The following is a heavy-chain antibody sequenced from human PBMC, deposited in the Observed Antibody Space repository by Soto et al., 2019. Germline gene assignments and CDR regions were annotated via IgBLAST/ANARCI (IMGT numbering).Heavy chain of an antibody. CDR3: AGQLGTRNPSDS. CDR2: IHHGGST. J-gene: IGHJ4*02. V-gene: IGHV4-4*02. CDR1: GGSISSSNW. D-gene: IGHD7-27*01. Sequence: QVQLQESGPGLVKPSGTLSLTCAVSGGSISSSNWWTWVRQPPGKGLEWIGEIHHGGSTNYNPSHKSRVTMSVDKYKNQFSLRLTSVTAADPAVYYWAGQLGTRNPSDSWGQGALVTVSS.